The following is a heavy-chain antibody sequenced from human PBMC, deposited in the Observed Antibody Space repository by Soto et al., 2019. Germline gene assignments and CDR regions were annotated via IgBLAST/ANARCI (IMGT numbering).Heavy chain of an antibody. CDR3: AGGGISMAWNYYYYGMDV. D-gene: IGHD2-8*01. Sequence: QVQLHQRGAGLLKPSETLSLTCAVSGASVSGQYWSWIRQPPGKGLEWVGEIIPTGSTTYNPSLKSRLSFSLDTSKTHFSLNLTSVSVADTAVYYCAGGGISMAWNYYYYGMDVWGQGTTVTVSS. J-gene: IGHJ6*02. CDR1: GASVSGQY. CDR2: IIPTGST. V-gene: IGHV4-34*01.